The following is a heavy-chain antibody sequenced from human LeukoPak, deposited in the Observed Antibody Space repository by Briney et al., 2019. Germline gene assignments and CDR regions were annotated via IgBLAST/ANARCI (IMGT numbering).Heavy chain of an antibody. CDR3: ARCMVLSQGWCNWFDP. V-gene: IGHV3-23*01. CDR2: IRIGGGGT. Sequence: GGSLRLSCAASGVALSTYGMSWVRQAPAKGLEWVSSIRIGGGGTFYADSVKGRFTISRDNSENTLVLQMNNLRLHDIVIYFFARCMVLSQGWCNWFDPWGQGTLVTVSS. J-gene: IGHJ5*02. CDR1: GVALSTYG. D-gene: IGHD6-13*01.